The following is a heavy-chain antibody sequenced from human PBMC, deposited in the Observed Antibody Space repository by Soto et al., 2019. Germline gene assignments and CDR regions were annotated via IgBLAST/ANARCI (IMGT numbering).Heavy chain of an antibody. CDR3: AREGGYSSGTSCYTKVGVDY. Sequence: QVQLQESGPGLVKPSQTLSLTCTVSAGSISSGDYYWSWIRQPPGKGLEWIGYIYYSGSTYYNPSLKSRVTISVDTSKNQFSLKLSSVTAADTAVYYCAREGGYSSGTSCYTKVGVDYWGQRTLVTVSS. J-gene: IGHJ4*02. CDR1: AGSISSGDYY. D-gene: IGHD2-2*02. V-gene: IGHV4-30-4*01. CDR2: IYYSGST.